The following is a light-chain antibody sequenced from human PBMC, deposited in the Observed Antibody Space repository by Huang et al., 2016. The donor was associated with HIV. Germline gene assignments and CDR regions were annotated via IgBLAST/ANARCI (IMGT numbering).Light chain of an antibody. V-gene: IGKV4-1*01. J-gene: IGKJ3*01. CDR1: QSLLYTSNNKNY. CDR2: WAS. CDR3: QQYLLYPFT. Sequence: DIVMTQSPDSLAVSLGERATINCKSSQSLLYTSNNKNYLAWYQQKPGQPPKLLVYWASTRESAIPDRFSASRSGRDFTLAISSLQTEDVAVYYCQQYLLYPFTFGPGTRVDIK.